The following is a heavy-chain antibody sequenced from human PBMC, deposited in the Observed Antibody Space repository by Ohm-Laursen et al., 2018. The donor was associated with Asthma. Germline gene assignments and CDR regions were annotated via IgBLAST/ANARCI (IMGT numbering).Heavy chain of an antibody. D-gene: IGHD6-19*01. J-gene: IGHJ6*02. CDR1: GGSISSGGYY. V-gene: IGHV4-31*02. CDR3: ARQGEAGRYYYYGMDV. Sequence: TLSLTWTVSGGSISSGGYYWSWIRQHPGKGLEWIGYIYYSGSTYYNPSLKSRVTISVDTSKNQFSLKLSSVTAADTAVYYCARQGEAGRYYYYGMDVWGQGTTVTVSS. CDR2: IYYSGST.